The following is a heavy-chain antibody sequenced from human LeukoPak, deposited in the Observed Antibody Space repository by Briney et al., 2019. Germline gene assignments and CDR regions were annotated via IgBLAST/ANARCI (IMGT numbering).Heavy chain of an antibody. CDR3: ARDPTYPRSTLDY. CDR2: IKQDGSEK. J-gene: IGHJ4*02. V-gene: IGHV3-7*01. Sequence: GESLKISCKGSGYSFTTYWIGWVRQAPGKGLEWVANIKQDGSEKYYVDSVKGRFTISRDNAKNSLYLQMNSLRAEDTAVYYCARDPTYPRSTLDYWGQGTLVTVSS. CDR1: GYSFTTYW. D-gene: IGHD2-2*01.